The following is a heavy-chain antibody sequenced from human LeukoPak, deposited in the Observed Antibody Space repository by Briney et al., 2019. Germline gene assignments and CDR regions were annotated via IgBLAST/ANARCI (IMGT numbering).Heavy chain of an antibody. V-gene: IGHV1-69*04. CDR2: IIPILGIA. J-gene: IGHJ5*02. CDR3: ARDNSDVLTSAAAGTTVFDP. Sequence: EASVKVSCKASGRTFSSYAISWVRQAPGQGLEWMGRIIPILGIANYAQKFQGRVTITADKSTSTAYMELSSLRSEDTAVYYCARDNSDVLTSAAAGTTVFDPWGQGTLVTVSS. D-gene: IGHD6-13*01. CDR1: GRTFSSYA.